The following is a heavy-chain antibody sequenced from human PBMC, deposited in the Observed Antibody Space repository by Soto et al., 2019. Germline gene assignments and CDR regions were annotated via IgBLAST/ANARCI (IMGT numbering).Heavy chain of an antibody. CDR2: IIPIFGTA. V-gene: IGHV1-69*12. CDR3: AREGGSGNYRYYAMDV. D-gene: IGHD3-10*01. J-gene: IGHJ6*02. CDR1: GGTFSSYA. Sequence: QVQLVQSGAEVKKPGSSVKVSCKASGGTFSSYAISWVRQAPGQGLEWMGGIIPIFGTANYAQKFQGRVTIPAXXXTXXAYMERSSLRSEDTAVYYCAREGGSGNYRYYAMDVWGQGTTVTVSS.